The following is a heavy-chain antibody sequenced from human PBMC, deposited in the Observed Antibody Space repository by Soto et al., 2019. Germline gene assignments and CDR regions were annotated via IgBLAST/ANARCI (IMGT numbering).Heavy chain of an antibody. D-gene: IGHD6-13*01. CDR3: TTTRPGTNVFDN. Sequence: EVQLVESGGGLVEPGGSLRLSCAASGITFSKAWMNWVRKAPGKGLEYIGRIRSKTDGGTTEYAAPVEGRFTVSRDDSKNTLYLQMSGPKTEDTAVYYCTTTRPGTNVFDNWGQGTLVTVSS. V-gene: IGHV3-15*01. CDR2: IRSKTDGGTT. CDR1: GITFSKAW. J-gene: IGHJ3*02.